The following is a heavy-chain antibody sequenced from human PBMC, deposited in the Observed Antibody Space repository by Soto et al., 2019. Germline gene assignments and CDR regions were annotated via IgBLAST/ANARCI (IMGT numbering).Heavy chain of an antibody. CDR1: GYTFSTFY. D-gene: IGHD2-15*01. CDR2: IGAGT. J-gene: IGHJ4*02. V-gene: IGHV1-46*01. CDR3: ARLYCSGGSCFYFDF. Sequence: ASVKVSCKAAGYTFSTFYMHWVRQAPGQGPEWMGIIGAGTIYAQKFQGRVTMTRDTSTSTVYMELSSLRSEDTAVYYCARLYCSGGSCFYFDFCGQRKLVPVS.